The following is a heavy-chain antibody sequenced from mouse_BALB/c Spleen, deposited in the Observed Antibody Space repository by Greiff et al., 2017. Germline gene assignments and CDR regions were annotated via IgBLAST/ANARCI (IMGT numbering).Heavy chain of an antibody. CDR1: GYTFTSYF. CDR3: ARSPFAY. CDR2: INPYNGDT. V-gene: IGHV1-20*01. J-gene: IGHJ3*01. Sequence: VQLQQSGAELVRPGASVKLSCKASGYTFTSYFMNWVKQSHGKSLDWIGRINPYNGDTFYNQKFKGKATLTVDKSSSTAHMELRSLTSEDSAVYYCARSPFAYWGQGTLVTVSA.